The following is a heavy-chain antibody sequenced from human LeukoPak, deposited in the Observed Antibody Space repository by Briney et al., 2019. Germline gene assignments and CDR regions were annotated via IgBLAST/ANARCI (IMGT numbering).Heavy chain of an antibody. CDR2: ISSSSSYI. D-gene: IGHD1-26*01. J-gene: IGHJ3*02. V-gene: IGHV3-21*04. Sequence: GGSLRLSCAASGFTFSSYSMNWVRQAPGKGLEWVSSISSSSSYIYYADSVKGRFTISRDNSKNTLYLQMNSLRAEDTAVYYCAKSPYSGSYDAFDIWGQGTMVTVSS. CDR3: AKSPYSGSYDAFDI. CDR1: GFTFSSYS.